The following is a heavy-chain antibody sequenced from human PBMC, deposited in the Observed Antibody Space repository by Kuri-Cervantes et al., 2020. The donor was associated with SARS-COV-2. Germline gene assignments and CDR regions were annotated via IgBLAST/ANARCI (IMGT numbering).Heavy chain of an antibody. CDR3: ARDVRYSGSYQCTS. D-gene: IGHD1-26*01. CDR1: GFAFSSYA. Sequence: GESLKISCAASGFAFSSYAMRWVRQAPGKGLEWVALIWYDGINKYYADSVKGRFTISRDNSKNTLYLQMNSLRAEDTAVYYCARDVRYSGSYQCTSWGQGTVVTVSS. V-gene: IGHV3-33*08. J-gene: IGHJ5*02. CDR2: IWYDGINK.